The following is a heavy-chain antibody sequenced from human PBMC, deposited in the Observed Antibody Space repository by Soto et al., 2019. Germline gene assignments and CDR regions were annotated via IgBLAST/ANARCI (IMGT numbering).Heavy chain of an antibody. CDR3: ARDQGANIVVVVADTRFDY. CDR2: ISAYNGNT. D-gene: IGHD2-15*01. Sequence: ASVKVSCKASGYTFTSYGISWVRQAPGQGLEWMGWISAYNGNTNYAQKLQGRVTMTTDTSTSTAYMELRSLRSDDTAVYYCARDQGANIVVVVADTRFDYWGQGTLVTVSS. J-gene: IGHJ4*02. V-gene: IGHV1-18*04. CDR1: GYTFTSYG.